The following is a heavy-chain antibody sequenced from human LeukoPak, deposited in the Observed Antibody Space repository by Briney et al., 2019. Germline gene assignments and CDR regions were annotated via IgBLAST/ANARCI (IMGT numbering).Heavy chain of an antibody. Sequence: GSLRLSCAASGFTFSSYVMSWVRQAPGKGLVWVSRLDTTGSNTVYADSVKGRFTISRDNAKNTLYLQMNSLRAEDTAVYYCARVTSNRGFDIWGQGTMVTVSS. D-gene: IGHD1-14*01. CDR2: LDTTGSNT. J-gene: IGHJ3*02. V-gene: IGHV3-74*01. CDR3: ARVTSNRGFDI. CDR1: GFTFSSYV.